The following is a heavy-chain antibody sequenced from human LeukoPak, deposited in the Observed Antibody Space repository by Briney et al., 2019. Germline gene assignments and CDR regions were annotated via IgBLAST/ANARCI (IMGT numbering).Heavy chain of an antibody. Sequence: GGSLRLSCAASGFTFSSYSMNWVRQAPGKGLEWVSYISSSSSTIYYADSVKGRFTISRDNAKNSLYLQMNSLRAEDTAVYYCATRGYCSGGSCYPQRPIHYWGQGTLVTVSS. CDR3: ATRGYCSGGSCYPQRPIHY. D-gene: IGHD2-15*01. CDR1: GFTFSSYS. V-gene: IGHV3-48*04. CDR2: ISSSSSTI. J-gene: IGHJ4*02.